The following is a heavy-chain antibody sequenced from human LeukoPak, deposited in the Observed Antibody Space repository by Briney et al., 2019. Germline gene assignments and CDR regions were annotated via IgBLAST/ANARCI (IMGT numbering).Heavy chain of an antibody. J-gene: IGHJ6*03. CDR1: GFTFSSYV. D-gene: IGHD2-2*02. Sequence: GGSLRLSCAASGFTFSSYVMSWARQAPGKGLEWVSAISGTGGSTHYADSVKGRFTNSRDNSKNTLYLQMNSLRAEDTAVYFCAKGGGEDCSSTSCYTVIYYYYYMDVWGKGTTVTVSS. CDR3: AKGGGEDCSSTSCYTVIYYYYYMDV. V-gene: IGHV3-23*01. CDR2: ISGTGGST.